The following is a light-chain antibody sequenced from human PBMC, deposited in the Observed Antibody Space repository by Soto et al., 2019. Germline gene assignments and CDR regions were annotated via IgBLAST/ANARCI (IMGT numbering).Light chain of an antibody. V-gene: IGLV1-40*01. J-gene: IGLJ1*01. CDR1: SSNFGAGYD. CDR2: GNS. CDR3: QSYDSSLSGFP. Sequence: QSALTQPPSVSGAPGQRVTISCTGSSSNFGAGYDVHWYQQLPGTAPKLLIYGNSNRPSGVPDRFSGSKSGTSASLAITGLQAEDEADYYCQSYDSSLSGFPFGTGTKVTVL.